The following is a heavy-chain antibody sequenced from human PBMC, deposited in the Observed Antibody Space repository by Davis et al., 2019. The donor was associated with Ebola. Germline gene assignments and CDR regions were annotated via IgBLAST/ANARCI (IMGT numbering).Heavy chain of an antibody. CDR3: ARALYSYYYMDV. V-gene: IGHV1-8*01. CDR2: MNPNSGNT. J-gene: IGHJ6*03. Sequence: ASVKVSCKASRYTFTSYDINWVRQATGQGLEWMGWMNPNSGNTGYAQKFQGRVTITRDTSANTAYMELSSLRSEDTAVYYCARALYSYYYMDVWGKGTTVTVSS. CDR1: RYTFTSYD.